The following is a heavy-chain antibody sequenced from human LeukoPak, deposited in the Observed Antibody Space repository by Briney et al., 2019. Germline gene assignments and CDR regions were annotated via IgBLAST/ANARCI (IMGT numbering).Heavy chain of an antibody. CDR3: ARSLQAREIDY. V-gene: IGHV1-2*06. Sequence: ASVKVSCKASGYTFTGYYMHWVRQAPGQGREWMGRINPNSGGTNYAQKFQGRVTMTRDTYISTAYMELSRLRSDDTAVYYCARSLQAREIDYWGQGTLVPVSS. CDR1: GYTFTGYY. D-gene: IGHD6-6*01. J-gene: IGHJ4*02. CDR2: INPNSGGT.